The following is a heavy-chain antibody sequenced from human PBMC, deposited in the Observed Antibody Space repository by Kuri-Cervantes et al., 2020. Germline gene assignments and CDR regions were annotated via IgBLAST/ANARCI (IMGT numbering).Heavy chain of an antibody. J-gene: IGHJ4*02. CDR1: GGSISSYY. CDR3: ARSSKYSFWSGYYPY. CDR2: IYYSGST. Sequence: SETLSLTCTVSGGSISSYYWSWIRQPPGKGLEWIGYIYYSGSTNYNPSLKSRVTISVDTSKNQFSLKLSSVTAADTAVYYCARSSKYSFWSGYYPYWGQGTLVTVSS. V-gene: IGHV4-59*08. D-gene: IGHD3-3*01.